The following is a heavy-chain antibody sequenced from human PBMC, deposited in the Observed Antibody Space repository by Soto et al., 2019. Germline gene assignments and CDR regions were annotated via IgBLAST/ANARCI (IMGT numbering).Heavy chain of an antibody. J-gene: IGHJ4*02. CDR3: ARDSGHLYDISGHYYALSDY. CDR1: GNSFNNW. V-gene: IGHV5-51*01. Sequence: GESLKISCKGLGNSFNNWIGWVRQMPGKGLEWVGIIYPGDSDTRYSPSFQGQVTISADKSISTAYLQWSSLKPSDSAMYYCARDSGHLYDISGHYYALSDYWGQGTLVTVSS. CDR2: IYPGDSDT. D-gene: IGHD3-22*01.